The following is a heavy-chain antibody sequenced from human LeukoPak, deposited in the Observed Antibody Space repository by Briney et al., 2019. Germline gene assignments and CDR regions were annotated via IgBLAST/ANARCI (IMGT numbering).Heavy chain of an antibody. D-gene: IGHD5-12*01. CDR2: ISDDSSFT. V-gene: IGHV3-23*01. Sequence: GGSLRLSCAASGLVFGKYAMAWVRQAPGKGLECVSIISDDSSFTYYLDSVKGRSTIFRDNSKNTLYLHMNSLKAEDTAAYYCAKGRCSGPGCDSFDYWGQGALVTVSS. CDR3: AKGRCSGPGCDSFDY. CDR1: GLVFGKYA. J-gene: IGHJ4*02.